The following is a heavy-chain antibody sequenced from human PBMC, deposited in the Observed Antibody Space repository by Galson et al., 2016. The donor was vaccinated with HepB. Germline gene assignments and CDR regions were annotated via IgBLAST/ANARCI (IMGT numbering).Heavy chain of an antibody. J-gene: IGHJ4*02. CDR2: IKPSGGNT. V-gene: IGHV1-46*02. Sequence: SVKVSCKASGYTFNTYNMHWVRQAPGQGLEWMGIIKPSGGNTIYAQKFPERITMTRDTYTSTVYMELISLRSEDTAVYYCARELDHSFYLYYWGQGTLLTVSS. CDR1: GYTFNTYN. D-gene: IGHD1-14*01. CDR3: ARELDHSFYLYY.